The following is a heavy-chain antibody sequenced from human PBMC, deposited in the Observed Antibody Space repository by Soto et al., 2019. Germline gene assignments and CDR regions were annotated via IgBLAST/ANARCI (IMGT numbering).Heavy chain of an antibody. CDR1: GGTFSSYA. V-gene: IGHV1-69*01. CDR2: IIPIFGTA. CDR3: ARDAGSGTSRRFGY. D-gene: IGHD1-26*01. J-gene: IGHJ4*02. Sequence: QVQLVQSGAEVKKPGSSVKVSCKASGGTFSSYAISWVRQAPGQGLEWMGGIIPIFGTANYAQKFQGRVTIPAEESTRTAYIELSSLRSEDTAVYYCARDAGSGTSRRFGYWGQGTLVTVSS.